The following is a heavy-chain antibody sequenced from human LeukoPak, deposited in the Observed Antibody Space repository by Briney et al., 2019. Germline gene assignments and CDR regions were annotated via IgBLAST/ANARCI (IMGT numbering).Heavy chain of an antibody. V-gene: IGHV2-5*01. CDR3: AHRQWVPAVQGDAFDI. Sequence: SGPTLVKPTQTLTLTCTFSGFSLSTSGVGVAWIRQPPGKALEWLALIYWNDDKRYSPSLESRLTITKDTSKNQVVLTMNNMDPVDTATFYCAHRQWVPAVQGDAFDIWGQGTMVTVSS. CDR1: GFSLSTSGVG. CDR2: IYWNDDK. J-gene: IGHJ3*02. D-gene: IGHD2-8*01.